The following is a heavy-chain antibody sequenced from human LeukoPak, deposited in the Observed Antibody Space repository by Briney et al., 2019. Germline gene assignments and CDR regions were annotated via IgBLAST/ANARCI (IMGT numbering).Heavy chain of an antibody. CDR3: ATPGPLVVPAIHAFAI. CDR2: IRYDGSNK. J-gene: IGHJ3*02. Sequence: GGSLRLSCAASGFTFSSYGMHWVRQAPGKGLEWVAFIRYDGSNKYYADSVKGRFTISRDNSKNTLYLQMNSLRAEDTAVYYCATPGPLVVPAIHAFAIWGQGTKVVVSS. V-gene: IGHV3-30*02. D-gene: IGHD2-21*02. CDR1: GFTFSSYG.